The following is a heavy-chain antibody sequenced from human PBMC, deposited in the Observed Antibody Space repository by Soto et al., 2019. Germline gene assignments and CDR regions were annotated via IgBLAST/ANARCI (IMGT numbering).Heavy chain of an antibody. CDR2: ISYDGSNK. J-gene: IGHJ4*02. V-gene: IGHV3-30*18. D-gene: IGHD3-10*01. CDR3: AKDGPYGSGSYYNPLDY. CDR1: GFTFSSYG. Sequence: PGGSLRLSCAASGFTFSSYGMHWVRQAPGKGLEWVAVISYDGSNKYYADSVKGRFTISRDNSKNTLYLQMNSLRAEDTAVYYCAKDGPYGSGSYYNPLDYWGQGTLVTVSS.